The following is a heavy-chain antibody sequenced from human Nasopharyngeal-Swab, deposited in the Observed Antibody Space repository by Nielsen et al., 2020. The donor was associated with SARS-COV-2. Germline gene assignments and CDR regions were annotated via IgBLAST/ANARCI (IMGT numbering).Heavy chain of an antibody. V-gene: IGHV4-34*01. D-gene: IGHD3-22*01. Sequence: GSLRLSCAVYSGSFSGYYWSWIRQPPGKGLEWIGEINHSGSTNYNPSLESRVTISLDTSKNQFSLKLSSVTAADTAVYYCARGFGDSSGYQKGYFDYWGQGTLVTVSS. CDR1: SGSFSGYY. J-gene: IGHJ4*02. CDR2: INHSGST. CDR3: ARGFGDSSGYQKGYFDY.